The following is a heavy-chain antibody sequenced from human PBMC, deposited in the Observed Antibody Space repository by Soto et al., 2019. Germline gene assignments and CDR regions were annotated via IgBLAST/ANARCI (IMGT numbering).Heavy chain of an antibody. V-gene: IGHV4-38-2*01. J-gene: IGHJ6*02. D-gene: IGHD3-9*01. CDR3: ARELRYLDWSPVEVRYDYYGMDV. CDR1: GYSISSGYY. CDR2: IYHSGST. Sequence: SETLSLTCAVSGYSISSGYYWGWIRQPPGKGLEWIGSIYHSGSTYYNPSLKSRVTISVDTSNNQFSLKLSSVTAADTAVYYCARELRYLDWSPVEVRYDYYGMDVWGQGATVTVSS.